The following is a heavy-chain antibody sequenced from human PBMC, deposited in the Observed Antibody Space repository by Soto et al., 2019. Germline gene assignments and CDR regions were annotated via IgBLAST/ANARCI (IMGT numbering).Heavy chain of an antibody. CDR1: GGSISSSSYY. Sequence: QLQLQESGPGLVKPSETLSLTCTVSGGSISSSSYYWGWIRQPPGKGLEWIGSIYYSGSTYYNPSLKSRVTISVDTSKNQFSLKLSSVTAADTAVYYCARVGNDYYDSSGRALPLYYFDYWGQGTLVTVSS. CDR2: IYYSGST. J-gene: IGHJ4*02. V-gene: IGHV4-39*01. D-gene: IGHD3-22*01. CDR3: ARVGNDYYDSSGRALPLYYFDY.